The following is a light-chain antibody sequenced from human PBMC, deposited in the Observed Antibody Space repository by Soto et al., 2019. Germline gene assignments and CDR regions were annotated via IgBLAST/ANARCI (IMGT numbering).Light chain of an antibody. Sequence: EIVLTQSPGTLSLSPGERATLSCRASQSVGNNYLAWFQQKPGQAPRLLIDDASRRATGIPDRFSGSGSGTDFTLTINRLEPEDFAVYYCKQCSSSPLTFGGGTKVEIK. CDR3: KQCSSSPLT. J-gene: IGKJ4*01. CDR1: QSVGNNY. CDR2: DAS. V-gene: IGKV3-20*01.